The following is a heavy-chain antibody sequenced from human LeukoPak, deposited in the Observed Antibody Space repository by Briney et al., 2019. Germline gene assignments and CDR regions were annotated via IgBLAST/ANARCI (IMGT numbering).Heavy chain of an antibody. Sequence: ASVKVSCKASGGTFSSYAISWVRQAPGQGLEWMGWINPNSGGTNYTQKFQGRVTMTRDTSISTAYMELRRLRSDDTAVYYCAREESFDSNWFDPWGQGTLVTVSS. V-gene: IGHV1-2*02. J-gene: IGHJ5*02. CDR3: AREESFDSNWFDP. D-gene: IGHD2/OR15-2a*01. CDR2: INPNSGGT. CDR1: GGTFSSYA.